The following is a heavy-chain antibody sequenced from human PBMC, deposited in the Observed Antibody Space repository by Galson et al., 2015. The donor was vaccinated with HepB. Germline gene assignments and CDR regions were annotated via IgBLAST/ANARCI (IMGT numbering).Heavy chain of an antibody. CDR1: GFTFTDYA. V-gene: IGHV3-23*01. Sequence: SLRLSCAASGFTFTDYALTRVRQAPGKGLEWVSTISGGDGSATYADSVKGRFTISRDISKNTLYLQLNSLRAGDTAAYYCAKEFKDYSSGTYIDYRGQGTLVTVSS. D-gene: IGHD3-10*01. J-gene: IGHJ4*02. CDR3: AKEFKDYSSGTYIDY. CDR2: ISGGDGSA.